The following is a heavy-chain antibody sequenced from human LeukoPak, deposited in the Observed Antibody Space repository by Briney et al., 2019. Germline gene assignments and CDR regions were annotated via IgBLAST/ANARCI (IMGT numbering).Heavy chain of an antibody. CDR2: IRYDGSNK. CDR3: AKDKGPNNWNDVWYFDY. V-gene: IGHV3-30*02. J-gene: IGHJ4*02. D-gene: IGHD1-20*01. Sequence: PGGSLRLSCAASGFTFSSYGMHWVRQAPGKGLEWVAFIRYDGSNKYYADSVKGRFTISRDNSKNTLYLQMNSLRAEDTAVYYCAKDKGPNNWNDVWYFDYWGRGTLVTVSS. CDR1: GFTFSSYG.